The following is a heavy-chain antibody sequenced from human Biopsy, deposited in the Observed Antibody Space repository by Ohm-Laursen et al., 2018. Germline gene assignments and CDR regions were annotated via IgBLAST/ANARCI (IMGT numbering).Heavy chain of an antibody. Sequence: GSSVKVSCKASGYSFTSYYMHWVRQAPGQGLEWMGMINPSGSTTSYPQIFQGRVTMTRVTSKSTVYMELSSLRSADTAVYFCARNTGWYGDLYYFDYWGQGTLVTVSS. CDR3: ARNTGWYGDLYYFDY. J-gene: IGHJ4*02. CDR1: GYSFTSYY. V-gene: IGHV1-46*01. D-gene: IGHD6-19*01. CDR2: INPSGSTT.